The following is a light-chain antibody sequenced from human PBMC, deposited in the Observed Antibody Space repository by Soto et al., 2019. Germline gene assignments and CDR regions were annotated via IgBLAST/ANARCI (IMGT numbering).Light chain of an antibody. CDR1: QSVSNNY. Sequence: DILLTQSPGTLSLSPGERATLSCRASQSVSNNYLAWYQHRPGQAPRLLIYGASSRAAGIPDRFSGIGSGTDFTLTISRLEPEDFAVYYCQQYAGSPPITFGQGTRLEIK. CDR3: QQYAGSPPIT. CDR2: GAS. V-gene: IGKV3-20*01. J-gene: IGKJ5*01.